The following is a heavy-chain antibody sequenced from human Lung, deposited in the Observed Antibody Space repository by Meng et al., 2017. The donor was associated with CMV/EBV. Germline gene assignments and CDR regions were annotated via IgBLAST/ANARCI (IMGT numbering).Heavy chain of an antibody. CDR1: GYTFTDNY. Sequence: ASXXVSXKASGYTFTDNYIYWVRQAPGQGLEWMGWINPNSGGTNYAQKFQGRVTMTRDTSTSTAFMDLSRLRSDDRAVYYCARVSTPGRPRSHFVSWGQGXLVTVSS. CDR2: INPNSGGT. V-gene: IGHV1-2*02. CDR3: ARVSTPGRPRSHFVS. D-gene: IGHD6-6*01. J-gene: IGHJ4*02.